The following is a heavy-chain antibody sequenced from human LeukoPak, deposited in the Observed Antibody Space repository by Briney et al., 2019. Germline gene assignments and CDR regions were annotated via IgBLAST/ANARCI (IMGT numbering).Heavy chain of an antibody. V-gene: IGHV3-48*04. Sequence: PGGSLRLSCAASGFTFSSYSMNWVRQAPGKGLEWVSYISSSASTIYYADSVKGRFTISRDNAKNSLYLQMNSLRAEDTAVYYCARGGGRITMIAGNFDYWGQGTLVTVSS. CDR2: ISSSASTI. D-gene: IGHD3-22*01. CDR3: ARGGGRITMIAGNFDY. CDR1: GFTFSSYS. J-gene: IGHJ4*02.